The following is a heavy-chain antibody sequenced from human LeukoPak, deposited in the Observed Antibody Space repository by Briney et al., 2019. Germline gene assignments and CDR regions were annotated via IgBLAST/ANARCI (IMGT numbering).Heavy chain of an antibody. D-gene: IGHD6-19*01. Sequence: SETLSLTCTVSGGPISSYYWNWIRQPPGKGLEWIGYIYYSESTKYNPSLKSRVTISVDTSKNQFSLKLSSVTAADTAVYYCARWYSSGWAFDYWGQGTLVTVSS. CDR1: GGPISSYY. J-gene: IGHJ4*02. CDR2: IYYSEST. V-gene: IGHV4-59*08. CDR3: ARWYSSGWAFDY.